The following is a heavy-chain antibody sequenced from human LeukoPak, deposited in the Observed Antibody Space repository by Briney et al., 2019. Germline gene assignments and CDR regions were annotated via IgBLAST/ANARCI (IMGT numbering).Heavy chain of an antibody. Sequence: GGSLRLSCAASGFTFDNYAMSWVRQAPGKGLEWVSIISGSGGSTHYADSVKGRFIISRDNAKNSLYLQMDSLRAEDTAVYYCATDSPETAAFDYWGQGTLVTVSS. J-gene: IGHJ4*02. CDR3: ATDSPETAAFDY. D-gene: IGHD1-1*01. CDR1: GFTFDNYA. V-gene: IGHV3-23*01. CDR2: ISGSGGST.